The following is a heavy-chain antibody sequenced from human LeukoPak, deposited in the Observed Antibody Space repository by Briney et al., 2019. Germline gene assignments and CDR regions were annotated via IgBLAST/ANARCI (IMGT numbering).Heavy chain of an antibody. J-gene: IGHJ4*02. V-gene: IGHV3-72*01. D-gene: IGHD5-18*01. Sequence: QPGGSLRLSCAASGFTFSDHYMDWVRQAPGKGLEWVGRTRNKANSYTTEYAASVKGRFTISRDDSKNSLYLQMNSLKTEDTAVYYCVSSGYSSDTFDYWGQGTLVTVSS. CDR3: VSSGYSSDTFDY. CDR1: GFTFSDHY. CDR2: TRNKANSYTT.